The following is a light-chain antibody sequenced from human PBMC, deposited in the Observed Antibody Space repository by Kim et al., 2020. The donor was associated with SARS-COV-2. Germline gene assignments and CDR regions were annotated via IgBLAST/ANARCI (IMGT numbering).Light chain of an antibody. J-gene: IGLJ2*01. CDR3: QAWDSSTVV. CDR2: EDN. V-gene: IGLV3-1*01. Sequence: SYELTQPPSVSVSPGQTASITCSGDKLGDKYVCWYQQKAGQSPVLVIYEDNKRPSGIPERFSGSNSGSTATLTISGTQAMDEADYYCQAWDSSTVVFGGGTNLTVL. CDR1: KLGDKY.